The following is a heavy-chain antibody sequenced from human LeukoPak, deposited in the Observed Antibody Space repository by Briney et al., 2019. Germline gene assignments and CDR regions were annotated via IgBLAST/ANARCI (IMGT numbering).Heavy chain of an antibody. CDR2: IYSCGSTSSGST. Sequence: SDTLSLTCTVSGGSISSFYWSWMRQPAGKGLEWIGRIYSCGSTSSGSTNYNPSLKSRVSISVDKSKNQFFLKLSSVTAADTAVYYCARDYVGSDGDYVDYWGQGTLVTVSS. D-gene: IGHD3-16*01. CDR3: ARDYVGSDGDYVDY. V-gene: IGHV4-4*07. J-gene: IGHJ4*02. CDR1: GGSISSFY.